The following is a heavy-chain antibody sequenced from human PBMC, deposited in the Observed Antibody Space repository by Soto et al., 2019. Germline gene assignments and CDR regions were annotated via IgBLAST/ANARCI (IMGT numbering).Heavy chain of an antibody. J-gene: IGHJ6*04. CDR2: IWYDGSNK. V-gene: IGHV3-33*01. Sequence: GGSLRLSCAASGFTFSSYGMHWVREAACKGLEWVAVIWYDGSNKYYGESVRGRFTISRDNSKNTPYLQMNSLRAEDTSVYYCARVYCSSTSCSDYYYYAMDVWGKGT. CDR1: GFTFSSYG. CDR3: ARVYCSSTSCSDYYYYAMDV. D-gene: IGHD2-2*01.